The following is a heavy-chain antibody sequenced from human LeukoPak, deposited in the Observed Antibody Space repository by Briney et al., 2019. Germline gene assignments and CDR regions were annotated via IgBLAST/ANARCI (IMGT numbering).Heavy chain of an antibody. J-gene: IGHJ4*02. CDR3: ASATEDLSYFDY. Sequence: GGSLRLSCAASGFTFSSYGMHWVRQAPGKGLEWVALISDDGIKKYYGDSVKGRFTISRDNSKSTLFLQMNSLRAEDTALYYCASATEDLSYFDYWGQGTLVTVSS. V-gene: IGHV3-30*03. CDR2: ISDDGIKK. CDR1: GFTFSSYG.